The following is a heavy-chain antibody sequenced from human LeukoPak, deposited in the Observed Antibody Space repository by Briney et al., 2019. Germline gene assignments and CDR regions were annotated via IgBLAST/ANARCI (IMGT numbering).Heavy chain of an antibody. Sequence: GASVKVSCKASGYTFTSYYMHWVRQAPGQGLEWMGWMNPNSGNTGYAQKFQGRVTMTRNTSTSTAYMELSSLRSEDTAVYYCARAAAEGDDYWGQGTLVTVSS. CDR2: MNPNSGNT. V-gene: IGHV1-8*02. J-gene: IGHJ4*02. CDR3: ARAAAEGDDY. D-gene: IGHD2-21*01. CDR1: GYTFTSYY.